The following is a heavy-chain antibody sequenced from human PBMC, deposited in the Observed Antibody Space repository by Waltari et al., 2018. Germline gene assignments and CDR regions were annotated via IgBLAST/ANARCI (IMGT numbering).Heavy chain of an antibody. CDR3: SRVASYWYFDL. CDR2: IRNKANNYAT. CDR1: GFSFSGTA. Sequence: EVQRVDSGGALAQTGCSLKLSCVGSGFSFSGTAIHWVRQAPGAGLEWVGHIRNKANNYATEFAASVRGRFTISRDDSKNTVFLQMDRVTVEDTAVYFCSRVASYWYFDLWGRGTLVTVSS. V-gene: IGHV3-73*01. J-gene: IGHJ2*01.